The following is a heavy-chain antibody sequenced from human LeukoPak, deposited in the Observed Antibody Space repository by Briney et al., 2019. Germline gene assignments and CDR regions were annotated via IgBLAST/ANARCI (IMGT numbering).Heavy chain of an antibody. J-gene: IGHJ4*02. CDR1: GGSIRSSSYY. Sequence: SETLSLTCTVSGGSIRSSSYYWGWIRQATGKGLEWMGSIYFTGSTYYNPPLKSRVTISVDTSKNQFSLKLRSVTAADTALYYCARQNIVVVTANHFDYWGQGTLVTVSS. CDR3: ARQNIVVVTANHFDY. CDR2: IYFTGST. D-gene: IGHD2-21*02. V-gene: IGHV4-39*01.